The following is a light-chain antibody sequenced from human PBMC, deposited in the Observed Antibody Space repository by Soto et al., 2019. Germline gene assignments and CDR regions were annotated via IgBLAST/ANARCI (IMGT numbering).Light chain of an antibody. CDR2: GAS. Sequence: EIVMTQSPAILSVSPGERATLSCRASQSIRNSLAWYRQKPGQAPRVLIYGASTRATGVPARFSGSGSGTEFTLAISSLQSEDFAVYYCQEYATWPPMDPFGGGTKVEIK. CDR1: QSIRNS. V-gene: IGKV3-15*01. CDR3: QEYATWPPMDP. J-gene: IGKJ4*01.